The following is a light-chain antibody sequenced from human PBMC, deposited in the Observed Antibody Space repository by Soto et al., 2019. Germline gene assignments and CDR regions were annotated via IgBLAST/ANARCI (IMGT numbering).Light chain of an antibody. CDR2: DVS. V-gene: IGLV2-14*01. J-gene: IGLJ2*01. Sequence: QSALTQPASVSGSPGQSITISCTGTSSDVDAYNYVSWYQQHTGKAPKLMIDDVSNRPSGVSNRFSGSKSGNTASLTISGLQAGDEADYYCSSYTDTDTLVFGGGTKLTVL. CDR3: SSYTDTDTLV. CDR1: SSDVDAYNY.